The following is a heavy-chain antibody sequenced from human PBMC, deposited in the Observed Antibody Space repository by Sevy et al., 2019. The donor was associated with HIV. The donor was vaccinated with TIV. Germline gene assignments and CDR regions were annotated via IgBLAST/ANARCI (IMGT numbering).Heavy chain of an antibody. CDR1: GFSFTDFW. CDR2: INQDGSEM. V-gene: IGHV3-7*01. J-gene: IGHJ4*02. Sequence: GGSLRLSCKASGFSFTDFWMQWVRQAPGKGPEWVADINQDGSEMYYMDSVKGRFTITRDNAESALYLQMHGLRAEDAATYFCAGRYFDLWGQGTVVTVSS. CDR3: AGRYFDL.